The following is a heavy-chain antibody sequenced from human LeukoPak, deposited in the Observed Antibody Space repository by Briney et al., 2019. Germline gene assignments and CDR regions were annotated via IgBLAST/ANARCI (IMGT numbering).Heavy chain of an antibody. CDR3: ASADYGLEYFDY. D-gene: IGHD4/OR15-4a*01. V-gene: IGHV4-31*03. J-gene: IGHJ4*02. Sequence: PSQTLSLTCTVSGGSISSGGYYWSWIRQHPGKGLEWIGYIYYSGSTYYNPSLKSRVTISVNTSKNQFSLKLSSVTAADTAVYYCASADYGLEYFDYWGQGTLVTVSS. CDR1: GGSISSGGYY. CDR2: IYYSGST.